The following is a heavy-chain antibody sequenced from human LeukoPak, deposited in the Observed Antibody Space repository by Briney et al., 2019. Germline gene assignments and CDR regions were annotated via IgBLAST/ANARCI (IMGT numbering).Heavy chain of an antibody. J-gene: IGHJ4*02. D-gene: IGHD4-23*01. V-gene: IGHV4-59*11. CDR1: VEPICSRY. Sequence: SETLSHTCTLCVEPICSRYWRCIRQPPGKGLEWIGYIYYTGSTNYNPSLKSRVTISVDTSKNQFSLELTSVTAADTAVYYCVRDSCGKTPPPLGYWGQGTLGTVSS. CDR3: VRDSCGKTPPPLGY. CDR2: IYYTGST.